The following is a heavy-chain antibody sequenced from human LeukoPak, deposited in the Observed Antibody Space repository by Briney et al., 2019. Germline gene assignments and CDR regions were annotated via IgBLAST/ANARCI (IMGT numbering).Heavy chain of an antibody. V-gene: IGHV1-2*02. CDR3: ARARGRWVDYDILTGYSYYFDY. J-gene: IGHJ4*02. CDR1: GYTFTSYD. Sequence: ASVKVSCKASGYTFTSYDINWVRQATGQGLEWMGWMNPNSGGTNYAQKFQGRVTMTRDTSINTAYMELARLRSDDTAVYYCARARGRWVDYDILTGYSYYFDYWGQGTLVTVSS. D-gene: IGHD3-9*01. CDR2: MNPNSGGT.